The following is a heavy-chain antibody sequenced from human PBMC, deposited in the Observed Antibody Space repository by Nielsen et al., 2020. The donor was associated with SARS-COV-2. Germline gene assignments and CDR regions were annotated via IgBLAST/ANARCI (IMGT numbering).Heavy chain of an antibody. Sequence: GESLKISCAASGFTFSDYYMSWIRQAPGKGLEWVSYISSSGSTIYYADSVKGRFTISRDNAKNSLYLQMNSLRAEDTAVYYCASGQLGRHLYYYYGMDVWGQGTTVTVSS. CDR2: ISSSGSTI. CDR3: ASGQLGRHLYYYYGMDV. V-gene: IGHV3-11*04. J-gene: IGHJ6*02. D-gene: IGHD6-6*01. CDR1: GFTFSDYY.